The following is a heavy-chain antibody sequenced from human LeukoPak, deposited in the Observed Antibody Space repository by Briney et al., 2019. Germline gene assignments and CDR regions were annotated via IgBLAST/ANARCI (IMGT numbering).Heavy chain of an antibody. CDR3: ARGQNKYYYDSSGYYSRYYFDY. CDR2: INHSGST. V-gene: IGHV4-34*01. D-gene: IGHD3-22*01. Sequence: SETLSLTCAVYGGSFSGYYWSWIRQPPGKGLEWIGEINHSGSTNYNPSLKSRVTISVDTSKNQFSLKLSSVTAADTAVYYCARGQNKYYYDSSGYYSRYYFDYWGQGTLVTVSS. J-gene: IGHJ4*02. CDR1: GGSFSGYY.